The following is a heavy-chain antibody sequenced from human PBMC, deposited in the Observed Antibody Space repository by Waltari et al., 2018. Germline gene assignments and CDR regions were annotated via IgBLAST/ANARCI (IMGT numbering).Heavy chain of an antibody. CDR2: IYYSGST. CDR1: GGSISSHY. V-gene: IGHV4-59*11. J-gene: IGHJ5*02. D-gene: IGHD1-26*01. CDR3: ARAGSGSYYNWFDP. Sequence: QVQLQESGPGLVKPSETLSLPCTVSGGSISSHYWSWIRQPPGKGLEWIGYIYYSGSTNYNPSLKSRVTISVDTSKNQFSLKLSSVTAADTAVYYCARAGSGSYYNWFDPWGQGTLVTVSS.